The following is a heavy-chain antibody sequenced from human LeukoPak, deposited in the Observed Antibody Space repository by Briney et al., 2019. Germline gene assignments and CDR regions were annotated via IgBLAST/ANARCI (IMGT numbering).Heavy chain of an antibody. V-gene: IGHV3-11*04. CDR3: ARPLSEWDYGDYFAVLALDY. Sequence: KPGGSLRLSCAASGFTFSNYWMSWIRQAPGKGLEWVSYISSSGSTIYYADSVKGRFTISRDNAKNSLYLQMNSLRAEDTAVYYCARPLSEWDYGDYFAVLALDYWGQGTLVTVSS. CDR1: GFTFSNYW. CDR2: ISSSGSTI. J-gene: IGHJ4*02. D-gene: IGHD4-17*01.